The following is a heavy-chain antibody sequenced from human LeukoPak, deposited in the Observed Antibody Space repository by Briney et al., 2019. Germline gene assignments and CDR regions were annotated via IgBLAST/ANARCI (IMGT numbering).Heavy chain of an antibody. CDR3: ARDLAVAGFLDY. J-gene: IGHJ4*02. CDR2: IIPIFGTA. D-gene: IGHD6-19*01. V-gene: IGHV1-69*01. Sequence: SVTVSCKASGGTFSSYANSWVRQAPGQGLEWMGGIIPIFGTANYAQKFQGRVTITADESTSTAYMELSSLSSEDTAVYYCARDLAVAGFLDYWGQGTLVTVSS. CDR1: GGTFSSYA.